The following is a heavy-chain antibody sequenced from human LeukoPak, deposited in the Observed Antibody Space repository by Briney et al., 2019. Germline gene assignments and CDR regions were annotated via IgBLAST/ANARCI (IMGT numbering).Heavy chain of an antibody. CDR1: GGSISSYY. D-gene: IGHD1-26*01. CDR2: IYYSGST. CDR3: ARDSGSYLVY. J-gene: IGHJ4*02. Sequence: SETLSLTCTVSGGSISSYYRNWIRQPPGKELEWIGYIYYSGSTNYNPSLKSRVTISVDTSKNQVSLKLSSVTAADTAVYYCARDSGSYLVYWGQGTLVTVSS. V-gene: IGHV4-59*01.